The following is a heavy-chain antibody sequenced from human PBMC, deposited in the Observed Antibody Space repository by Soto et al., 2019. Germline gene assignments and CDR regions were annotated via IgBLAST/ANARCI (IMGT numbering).Heavy chain of an antibody. CDR1: GFTLSSYG. Sequence: GGSLRLSCAASGFTLSSYGMHWVRQAPGKGLEWVAVIWYDGSNKYYADSVKGRFTISRDNSKNTLYLQMNSLQTDGTAVYYCTTDRRSGYDPQFDFWGQGTLVTVSS. CDR3: TTDRRSGYDPQFDF. CDR2: IWYDGSNK. J-gene: IGHJ4*02. V-gene: IGHV3-33*01. D-gene: IGHD5-12*01.